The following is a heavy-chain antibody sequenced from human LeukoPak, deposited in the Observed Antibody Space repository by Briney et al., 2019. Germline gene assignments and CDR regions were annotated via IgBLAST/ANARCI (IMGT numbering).Heavy chain of an antibody. CDR3: ARSPKSLRNWFDP. Sequence: SQTLSLTCAVSGGSISSGGYSWSWIRQPPGKGLEWIGYIYHSGSTYYNPSLKSRVTISVDRSKNQFSLKLSSVTAADTAVYYCARSPKSLRNWFDPWGQGTLVTVSS. V-gene: IGHV4-30-2*01. J-gene: IGHJ5*02. CDR2: IYHSGST. D-gene: IGHD4-11*01. CDR1: GGSISSGGYS.